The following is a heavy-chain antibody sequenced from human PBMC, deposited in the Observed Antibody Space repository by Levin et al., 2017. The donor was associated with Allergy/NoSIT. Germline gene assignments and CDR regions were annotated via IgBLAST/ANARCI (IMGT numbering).Heavy chain of an antibody. CDR3: ARGGGRITIFGVVIIRNNAFDI. CDR1: GGSFSGYY. CDR2: INHSGST. J-gene: IGHJ3*02. V-gene: IGHV4-34*01. Sequence: SETLSLTCAVYGGSFSGYYWSWIRQPPGKGLEWIGEINHSGSTNYNPSLKSRVTISVDTSKNQFSLKLSSVTAADTAVYYCARGGGRITIFGVVIIRNNAFDIWGQGTMVTVSS. D-gene: IGHD3-3*01.